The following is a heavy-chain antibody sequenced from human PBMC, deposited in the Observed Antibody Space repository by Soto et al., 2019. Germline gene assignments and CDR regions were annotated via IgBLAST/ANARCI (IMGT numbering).Heavy chain of an antibody. CDR3: AREYYYDSSGYYRPLDFDY. CDR1: GFTFSSYS. V-gene: IGHV3-21*01. Sequence: PGVSLRLSCAASGFTFSSYSMNWVRQAPGKGLEWVSSISSSSSYIYYADSVKGRFTISRDNAKNSLYLQMNSLRAEDTAVYYCAREYYYDSSGYYRPLDFDYWGQGTLVTVSS. CDR2: ISSSSSYI. D-gene: IGHD3-22*01. J-gene: IGHJ4*02.